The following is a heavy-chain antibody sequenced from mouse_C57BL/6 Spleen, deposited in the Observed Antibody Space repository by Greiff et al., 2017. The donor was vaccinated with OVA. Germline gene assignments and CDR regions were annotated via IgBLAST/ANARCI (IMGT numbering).Heavy chain of an antibody. Sequence: QVQLQQSGAELVRPGTSVKVSCKASGYAFTNYLIEWVKQRPGQGLEWIGVINPGSGGTNYNEKFKGKATLTADKSSSTAYMQLSSLTSEDSAVYFCARSDYHYFDYWGQGTTLTVSS. CDR3: ARSDYHYFDY. CDR1: GYAFTNYL. V-gene: IGHV1-54*01. J-gene: IGHJ2*01. D-gene: IGHD2-4*01. CDR2: INPGSGGT.